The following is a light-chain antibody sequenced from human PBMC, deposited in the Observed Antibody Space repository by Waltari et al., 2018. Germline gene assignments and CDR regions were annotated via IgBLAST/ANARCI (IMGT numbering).Light chain of an antibody. CDR3: QQYNTYSS. CDR2: KAS. Sequence: DIQMTQSPSSLSASVGDRVTITSRASQSISNWLAWYQQKQGKAPILLIYKASILKSGVPSRFRGSASGTQFTLPISSLQPGDFATYSCQQYNTYSSFGQGTKLEIK. CDR1: QSISNW. J-gene: IGKJ2*01. V-gene: IGKV1-5*03.